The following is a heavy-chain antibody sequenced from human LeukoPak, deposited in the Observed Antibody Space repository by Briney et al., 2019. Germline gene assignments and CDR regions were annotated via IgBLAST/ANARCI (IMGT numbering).Heavy chain of an antibody. CDR3: ARDYVEMATIYDYYYGMDV. CDR2: INTNTGNP. V-gene: IGHV7-4-1*02. D-gene: IGHD5-24*01. J-gene: IGHJ6*02. Sequence: ASVKVSCKASGYTYTSYAMNWVRQAPGQGLDWMGWINTNTGNPTYAQGFAGRFVFSLDTSVSTAYLQISSLKAEDTAVYYCARDYVEMATIYDYYYGMDVWGQGTTVTVSS. CDR1: GYTYTSYA.